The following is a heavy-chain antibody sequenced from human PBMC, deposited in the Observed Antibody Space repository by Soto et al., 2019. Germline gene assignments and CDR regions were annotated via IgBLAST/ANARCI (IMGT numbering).Heavy chain of an antibody. CDR1: GFTFSSYS. CDR2: ISSSSSYI. J-gene: IGHJ4*02. D-gene: IGHD3-3*01. V-gene: IGHV3-21*01. CDR3: ARDSGDFWSGYSPY. Sequence: EVQLVESGGGLVKPGGSLRLSCAASGFTFSSYSMNWVRQAPGKGLEWVSSISSSSSYIYYADSVKGRFTISRDNAKNSLYLQMNSLRAEDTAVYYCARDSGDFWSGYSPYWGQGTLVTVSS.